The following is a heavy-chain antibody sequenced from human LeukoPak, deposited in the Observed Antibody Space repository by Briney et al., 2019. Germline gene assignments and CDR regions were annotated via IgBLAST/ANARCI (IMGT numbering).Heavy chain of an antibody. CDR1: GGTFSTYA. J-gene: IGHJ4*02. V-gene: IGHV1-69*04. Sequence: SVKVSCKASGGTFSTYAINWVRQAPGQGLEWMGRIIPILGIANYAQKFQGRVTITADKSTSTAYMELSSLRSEDTALYYCARETKYYYDGSGYYYFDYWGQGTLVTVSS. D-gene: IGHD3-22*01. CDR3: ARETKYYYDGSGYYYFDY. CDR2: IIPILGIA.